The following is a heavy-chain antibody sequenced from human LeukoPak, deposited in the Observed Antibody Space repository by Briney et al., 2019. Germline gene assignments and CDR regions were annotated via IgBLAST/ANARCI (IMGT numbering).Heavy chain of an antibody. Sequence: ASVKVSCKASGYTFTSYGISWVRQAPGQGLEWMGWISAYNGNTNYAQKLQGRVTMTTDTSTSTAYMELRSLRSDDTAVYYCARDLFDYGDYGTYKWFDPWGQGTLVTVSS. J-gene: IGHJ5*02. CDR1: GYTFTSYG. CDR3: ARDLFDYGDYGTYKWFDP. V-gene: IGHV1-18*01. D-gene: IGHD4-17*01. CDR2: ISAYNGNT.